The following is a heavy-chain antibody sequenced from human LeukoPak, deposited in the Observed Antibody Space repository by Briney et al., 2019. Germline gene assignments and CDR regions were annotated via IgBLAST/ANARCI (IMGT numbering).Heavy chain of an antibody. Sequence: PGGSLRLSCAASGFTFDDYAMHWVRQAPGKGLEWVSGISWDSGSINYADSVKGRFTISRDNAKNSLYLQMNSLRTEDTALYYCAKINVDHFDYWGQGTLVTVSS. CDR2: ISWDSGSI. CDR3: AKINVDHFDY. D-gene: IGHD5-12*01. CDR1: GFTFDDYA. J-gene: IGHJ4*02. V-gene: IGHV3-9*01.